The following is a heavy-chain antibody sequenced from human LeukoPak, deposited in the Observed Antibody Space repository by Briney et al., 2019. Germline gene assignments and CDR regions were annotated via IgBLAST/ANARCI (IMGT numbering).Heavy chain of an antibody. D-gene: IGHD5-12*01. CDR1: GGTFSSYA. J-gene: IGHJ6*03. Sequence: RSSAKVSCKASGGTFSSYAISWVRQAPGQGLEWMGRIIPIFGTANYAQKFQGRVTITTDESTSTAYMELSSLRSEDTAVYYRARLGLGYYYMDVWGKGTTVTVSS. CDR2: IIPIFGTA. V-gene: IGHV1-69*05. CDR3: ARLGLGYYYMDV.